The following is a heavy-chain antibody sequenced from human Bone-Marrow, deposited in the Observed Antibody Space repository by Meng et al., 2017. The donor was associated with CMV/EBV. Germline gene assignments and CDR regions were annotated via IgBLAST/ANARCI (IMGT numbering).Heavy chain of an antibody. CDR1: GGSVSSGSYY. J-gene: IGHJ4*02. CDR2: IYYSGST. D-gene: IGHD3-3*01. Sequence: ESLKISCTVSGGSVSSGSYYWSWIRQPPGKGLEWIGYIYYSGSTNYNPSLKSRVTISVDTSKNQFSLKLSSVTAADTAVYYCARVYRYYDFWSGYYFDYWGQGTLVTVSS. CDR3: ARVYRYYDFWSGYYFDY. V-gene: IGHV4-61*01.